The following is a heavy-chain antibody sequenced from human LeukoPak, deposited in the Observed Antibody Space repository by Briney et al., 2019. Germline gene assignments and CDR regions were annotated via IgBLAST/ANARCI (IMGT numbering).Heavy chain of an antibody. CDR2: IDSSSSSK. Sequence: GGSLRLSCAASGFNFNTETMNWVRQAPGKGLEWLSSIDSSSSSKFYAHSVRGRFIISRDSARKSLYLQMNSVTAEDTAVYFCLRGDRRDFWGQGTLLVVSS. CDR3: LRGDRRDF. CDR1: GFNFNTET. J-gene: IGHJ4*02. D-gene: IGHD2-21*02. V-gene: IGHV3-21*01.